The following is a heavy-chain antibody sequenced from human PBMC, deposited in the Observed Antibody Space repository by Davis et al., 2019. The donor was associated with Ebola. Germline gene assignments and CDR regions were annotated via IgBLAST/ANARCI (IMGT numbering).Heavy chain of an antibody. J-gene: IGHJ4*02. CDR1: GFTFSSYS. CDR2: ISSDSDYI. V-gene: IGHV3-21*01. D-gene: IGHD3-10*01. Sequence: GGSLRLSCAASGFTFSSYSMNWVRQAPGKGLEWVSSISSDSDYIYYADSAKGRFTISRDNAKNSLYLQMNSLRAEDTAVYYCARGPPTPKGGGWGQGTLVTVSS. CDR3: ARGPPTPKGGG.